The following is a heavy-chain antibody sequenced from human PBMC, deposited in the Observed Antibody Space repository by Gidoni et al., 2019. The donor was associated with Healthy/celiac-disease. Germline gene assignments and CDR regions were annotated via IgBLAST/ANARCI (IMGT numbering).Heavy chain of an antibody. CDR1: GGSISSSSYY. CDR2: IYYSGST. Sequence: QLQLQESGPGLVKPSETLSLTCPVSGGSISSSSYYWGWIRQPPGQGLEWIGSIYYSGSTYYNPSLKSRVTISVDTSKNQFSLKLSSVTAADTAVYYCARQFRDFWSGYPMAAISDYWGQGTLVTVSS. D-gene: IGHD3-3*01. V-gene: IGHV4-39*01. CDR3: ARQFRDFWSGYPMAAISDY. J-gene: IGHJ4*02.